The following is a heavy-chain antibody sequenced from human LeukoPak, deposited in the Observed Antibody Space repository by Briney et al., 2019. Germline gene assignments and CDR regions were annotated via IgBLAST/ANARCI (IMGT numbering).Heavy chain of an antibody. Sequence: SETLSLTCTVSGYSISSGYYWGWIRQPPGKGLEWIGYIYYSGSTNYNPSLKSRVTISVDTSKNQFSLKLSSVTAADTAVYYCARDAQLGYYYMDVWGKGTTVTISS. D-gene: IGHD2-2*01. CDR2: IYYSGST. CDR1: GYSISSGYY. CDR3: ARDAQLGYYYMDV. V-gene: IGHV4-61*01. J-gene: IGHJ6*03.